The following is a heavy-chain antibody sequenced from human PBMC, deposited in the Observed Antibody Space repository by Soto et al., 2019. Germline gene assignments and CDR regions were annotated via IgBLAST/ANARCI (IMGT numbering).Heavy chain of an antibody. Sequence: SETLSLTCTVSGGSISSGGYYWSWIRQHPGKGLEWIGYIYYSGSTYYNPSLKSRVTISVDTSKNQFSLKLSSVTAADTAVFYCARELYDMPTGFDPWGQGTPVTVPS. D-gene: IGHD3-9*01. CDR3: ARELYDMPTGFDP. CDR2: IYYSGST. J-gene: IGHJ5*02. V-gene: IGHV4-31*03. CDR1: GGSISSGGYY.